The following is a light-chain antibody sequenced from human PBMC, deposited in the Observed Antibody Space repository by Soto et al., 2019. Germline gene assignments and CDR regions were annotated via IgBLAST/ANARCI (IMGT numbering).Light chain of an antibody. CDR3: QQYHIWPPRT. Sequence: EIVMTQSPATLSVSPGERATLSCRASQSVTRNLAWYQQTPGQAPRLLMYDASTRATGIPARFSGSGSGTEFTLTISSLQSEDFAVYYCQQYHIWPPRTFGQGTKVEIK. CDR1: QSVTRN. J-gene: IGKJ1*01. CDR2: DAS. V-gene: IGKV3-15*01.